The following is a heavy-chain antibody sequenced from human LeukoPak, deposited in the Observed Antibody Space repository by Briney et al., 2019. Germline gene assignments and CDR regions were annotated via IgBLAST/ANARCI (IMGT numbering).Heavy chain of an antibody. CDR3: ARLRSGYDAFDY. V-gene: IGHV4-61*01. CDR2: IYDSGNT. Sequence: SETLSLTCTVSGGXTSSSTYYWSWIRQPPGKGLELIGYIYDSGNTNYNPSVRSRVTISGDTSKNQFSLKLSSVTAADTAVYYCARLRSGYDAFDYWGQGTLVTVSS. D-gene: IGHD5-12*01. J-gene: IGHJ4*02. CDR1: GGXTSSSTYY.